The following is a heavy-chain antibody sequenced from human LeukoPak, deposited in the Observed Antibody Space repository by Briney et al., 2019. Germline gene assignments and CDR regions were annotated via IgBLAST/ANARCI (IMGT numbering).Heavy chain of an antibody. V-gene: IGHV1-69*05. CDR1: GGTFSSYA. Sequence: SVKVSCKATGGTFSSYAISWVRQAPGQGLEWMGRIIPIFGTANYAQKFQGRVTITTDESTSTAYMELSSLRSEDTAVYYCAREVYSYGYARFDYWGQGTLVTVSS. D-gene: IGHD5-18*01. CDR2: IIPIFGTA. J-gene: IGHJ4*02. CDR3: AREVYSYGYARFDY.